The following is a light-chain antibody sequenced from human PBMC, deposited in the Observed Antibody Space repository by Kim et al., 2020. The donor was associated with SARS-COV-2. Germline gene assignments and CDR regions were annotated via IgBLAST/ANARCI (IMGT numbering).Light chain of an antibody. CDR2: DDY. CDR3: GTWDSSLSAWV. J-gene: IGLJ3*02. Sequence: QSVLTQPPSVSGAPGQMVTISCSGTRFNIGKSDVSWYQQVTGTAPKVLIYDDYKRPSAIPDRFSGSKSGTSATLGITGLQPGDEAVYYCGTWDSSLSAWVFGGGTQLTVL. CDR1: RFNIGKSD. V-gene: IGLV1-51*01.